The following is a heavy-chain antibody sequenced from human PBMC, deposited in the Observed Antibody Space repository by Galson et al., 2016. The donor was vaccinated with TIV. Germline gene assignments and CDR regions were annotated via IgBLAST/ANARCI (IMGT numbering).Heavy chain of an antibody. CDR1: GFAFSSYA. CDR2: ISASGDLI. J-gene: IGHJ4*02. CDR3: VKMIGTTAYDC. V-gene: IGHV3-23*01. D-gene: IGHD1/OR15-1a*01. Sequence: SLRLSCAGSGFAFSSYAMTWIRQAPGKGLERVSFISASGDLIHYPDSVKGRFTVSRDNSKSSLFLQMDSLRVEDTATYYCVKMIGTTAYDCWGQGTLVSVSS.